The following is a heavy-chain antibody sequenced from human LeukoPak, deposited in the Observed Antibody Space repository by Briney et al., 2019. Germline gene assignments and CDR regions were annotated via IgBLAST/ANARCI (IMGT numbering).Heavy chain of an antibody. D-gene: IGHD7-27*01. J-gene: IGHJ4*02. CDR2: INHSGST. Sequence: SETLSLTCAVYGGSFSGYYWSWIRQPPGKGLEWIGEINHSGSTNYNPSLKSRATISADTSKNQFSLKLSSVTAADTAVYYCARLANWGFGGDYWGQGTLVTVSS. CDR1: GGSFSGYY. V-gene: IGHV4-34*01. CDR3: ARLANWGFGGDY.